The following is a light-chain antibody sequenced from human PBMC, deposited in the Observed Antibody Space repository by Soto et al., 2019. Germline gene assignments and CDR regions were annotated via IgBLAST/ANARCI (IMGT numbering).Light chain of an antibody. CDR2: DNN. CDR1: SSNIGNNY. Sequence: QSVLTQPPSVSAAPGQKVTISCSGSSSNIGNNYVSWYQHLPGTAPKLLIYDNNKRPSGIPDRFSGSKSGTSATLGITGLQTGDEADYYCGTWDNSLSAVVFGGGTQLTVL. CDR3: GTWDNSLSAVV. V-gene: IGLV1-51*01. J-gene: IGLJ2*01.